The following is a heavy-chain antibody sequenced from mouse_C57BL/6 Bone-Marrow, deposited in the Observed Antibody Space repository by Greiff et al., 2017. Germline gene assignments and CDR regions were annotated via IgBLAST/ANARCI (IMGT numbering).Heavy chain of an antibody. CDR2: IYPRSGNT. V-gene: IGHV1-81*01. Sequence: VQLQQSGAELARPGASVKLSCKASGYTFTSYGISWVKQRTGQGLEWIGGIYPRSGNTYYNEKFKGKATLTADKSSSTAYMELRSLTSEDSAVYFCARERSNSWFAYWGQGTLVTVSA. D-gene: IGHD4-1*01. CDR3: ARERSNSWFAY. J-gene: IGHJ3*01. CDR1: GYTFTSYG.